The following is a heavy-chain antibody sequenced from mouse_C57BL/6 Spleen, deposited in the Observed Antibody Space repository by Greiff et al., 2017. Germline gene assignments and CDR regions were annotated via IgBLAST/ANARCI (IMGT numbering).Heavy chain of an antibody. D-gene: IGHD3-3*01. V-gene: IGHV14-2*01. Sequence: VQLQQSGAELVKPGASVKLSCTASGFNIKDYYMHWVKQRPEQGLEWIGRIDPENGKTKYAPKFQGKATITADTSSNTAYLQLSSLTSEDTAFYYCARGTWTYAIDYWGQGTTVTVSS. CDR3: ARGTWTYAIDY. CDR1: GFNIKDYY. J-gene: IGHJ4*01. CDR2: IDPENGKT.